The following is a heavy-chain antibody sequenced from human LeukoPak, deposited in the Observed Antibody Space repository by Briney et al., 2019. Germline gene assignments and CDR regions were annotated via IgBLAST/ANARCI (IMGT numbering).Heavy chain of an antibody. D-gene: IGHD4-23*01. CDR2: ISAYKGNT. CDR1: GYTFTSYG. J-gene: IGHJ2*01. CDR3: ARDHGGKVDRYFDL. Sequence: ASVKVSCKASGYTFTSYGISWVRQAPGQGVEWMGWISAYKGNTNYAQKFQGRVTMTTDTSTSTAYIELRSLRSDDTAVYYCARDHGGKVDRYFDLWGRGTLVTVSS. V-gene: IGHV1-18*01.